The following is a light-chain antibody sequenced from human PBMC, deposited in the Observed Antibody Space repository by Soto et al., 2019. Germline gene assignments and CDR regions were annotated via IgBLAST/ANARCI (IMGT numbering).Light chain of an antibody. CDR1: QGISSY. CDR3: QQYNGHST. Sequence: AIRMTQSPSSLSASTGDRVTITCRASQGISSYLAWYQQKPGKAPKLLIYAASSLQSGVPSRFSGSGSGTEFTLTISSLQPEDFATYFCQQYNGHSTFGQGTK. J-gene: IGKJ1*01. V-gene: IGKV1-8*01. CDR2: AAS.